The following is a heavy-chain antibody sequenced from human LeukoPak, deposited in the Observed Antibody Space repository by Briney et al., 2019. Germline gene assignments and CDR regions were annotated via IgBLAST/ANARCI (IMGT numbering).Heavy chain of an antibody. V-gene: IGHV1-2*02. D-gene: IGHD3-22*01. CDR3: TTLTMIEGFDY. CDR1: GYTFTGYY. Sequence: ASVKVSCKSSGYTFTGYYMHWVRQAPGQGLEWMGWINPNSGGTNYAQKFQGRVTMTRDTSISTAYMELSRLRSDDTAVYYCTTLTMIEGFDYWGQGTLVTVSS. J-gene: IGHJ4*02. CDR2: INPNSGGT.